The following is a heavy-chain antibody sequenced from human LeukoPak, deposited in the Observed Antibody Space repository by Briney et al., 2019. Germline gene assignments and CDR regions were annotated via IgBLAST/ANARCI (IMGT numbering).Heavy chain of an antibody. CDR3: ARGTGDSSGYSSYFDS. CDR2: TYTSGIT. D-gene: IGHD3-22*01. Sequence: SETVSLTCTVSGGSMRTSYWSWIRQPAGKGPEWVGRTYTSGITNYNPSLKSRVTMSVDTSKRQFSLTLSSVTAADTAVYFCARGTGDSSGYSSYFDSWGQGTLVTVSS. J-gene: IGHJ4*02. V-gene: IGHV4-4*07. CDR1: GGSMRTSY.